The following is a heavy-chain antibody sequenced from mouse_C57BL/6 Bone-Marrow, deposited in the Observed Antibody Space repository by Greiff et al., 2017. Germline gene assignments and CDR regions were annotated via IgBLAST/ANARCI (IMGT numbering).Heavy chain of an antibody. J-gene: IGHJ1*03. CDR3: ARHYYGSRGGYWYFDV. Sequence: EVQGVESGGDLVKPGGSLKLSCAASGFTFSSYGMSWVRQTPDKRLEWVATISSGGSYTYYPDSVKGRFTISRDNAKNTLYLQLSSLKSEDTAMYYCARHYYGSRGGYWYFDVWGTGTTVTVSS. D-gene: IGHD1-1*01. CDR1: GFTFSSYG. V-gene: IGHV5-6*01. CDR2: ISSGGSYT.